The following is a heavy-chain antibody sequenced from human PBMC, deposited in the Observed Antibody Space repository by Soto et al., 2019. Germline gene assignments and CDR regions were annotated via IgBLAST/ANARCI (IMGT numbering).Heavy chain of an antibody. CDR1: GYTFNTYD. Sequence: QVQQVQSGAEVKKPGASVRVSCKASGYTFNTYDINWVRQATGQGLEWMGWMNPKSGYTGSAQKFQGRVTMTRDTSKSTAYLDLSRLTSEDTAVYYCARVNGDPDYWGQGTLVTVSS. J-gene: IGHJ4*02. CDR3: ARVNGDPDY. D-gene: IGHD4-17*01. CDR2: MNPKSGYT. V-gene: IGHV1-8*01.